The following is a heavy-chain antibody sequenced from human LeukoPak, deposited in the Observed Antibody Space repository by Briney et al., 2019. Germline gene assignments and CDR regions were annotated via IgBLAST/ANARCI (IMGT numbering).Heavy chain of an antibody. CDR3: AKDGGRAAAGTVDS. Sequence: GGSLRLSCAASGFTFSNYAMHWVRQAPGKGLEWVAVVSSDGNSKYYADSMKGRFTISRDNSKNTLYLQVNSLRADDTAVFYCAKDGGRAAAGTVDSWGQGALVTVSS. CDR1: GFTFSNYA. J-gene: IGHJ4*02. V-gene: IGHV3-30*18. D-gene: IGHD6-13*01. CDR2: VSSDGNSK.